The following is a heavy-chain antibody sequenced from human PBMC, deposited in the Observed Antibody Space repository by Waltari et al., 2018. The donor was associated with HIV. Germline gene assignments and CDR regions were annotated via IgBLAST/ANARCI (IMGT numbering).Heavy chain of an antibody. CDR3: AKDGGRYGILTGYFDY. J-gene: IGHJ4*02. CDR2: ISSRGGGT. D-gene: IGHD3-9*01. V-gene: IGHV3-23*04. Sequence: EVQLVESGGGLVQPGGSLRIACAASGFTFSTYAMSWVHQAPGKGLEWVSAISSRGGGTFYADSVKGRFTISRDNSKNTLYLQMNSLRVEDTAVYYCAKDGGRYGILTGYFDYWGQGTLVPVSS. CDR1: GFTFSTYA.